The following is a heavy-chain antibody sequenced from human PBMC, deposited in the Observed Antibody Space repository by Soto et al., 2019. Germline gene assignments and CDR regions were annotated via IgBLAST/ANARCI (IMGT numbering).Heavy chain of an antibody. D-gene: IGHD3-22*01. Sequence: PGGSLRLSCVASGFTFSSYWMSWVRQAPGKGLEWVADIKQDGTEEYYVDSVKGRFTISRDNAKNSLYLQMNSLRAEDTAVYFCAKDLGYYDSSGYFGGSDYWGQGTLVTVSS. CDR3: AKDLGYYDSSGYFGGSDY. J-gene: IGHJ4*02. CDR2: IKQDGTEE. CDR1: GFTFSSYW. V-gene: IGHV3-7*01.